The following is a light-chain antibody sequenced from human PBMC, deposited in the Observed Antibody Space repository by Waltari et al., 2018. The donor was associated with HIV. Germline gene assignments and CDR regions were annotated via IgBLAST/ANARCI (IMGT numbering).Light chain of an antibody. CDR3: LLSYSDARLV. V-gene: IGLV7-46*01. CDR1: TVTVPSGHH. CDR2: DTT. J-gene: IGLJ3*02. Sequence: QAVVTQEPSLTVSPGGTVTLTCAAITVTVPSGHHPYWVHQKPVQAHRTLIYDTTNKHRWTAARFEVSLVGGKAALTLSGARLEDEAGYYCLLSYSDARLVFGGGTKLIVL.